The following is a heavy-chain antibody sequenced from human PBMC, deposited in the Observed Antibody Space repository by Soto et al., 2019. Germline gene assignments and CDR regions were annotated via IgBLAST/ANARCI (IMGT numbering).Heavy chain of an antibody. D-gene: IGHD1-26*01. CDR3: AIALDVLGATIRDY. J-gene: IGHJ4*02. CDR2: INPSGGST. V-gene: IGHV1-46*01. Sequence: ASVNVSCKAAGYAFTIYYMHWVRQAPGQGLEWMGIINPSGGSTSYAQKFQGRVTMTRDTSTSTVYMELSSLRSEDTAVYYCAIALDVLGATIRDYWGQGTLVTVSS. CDR1: GYAFTIYY.